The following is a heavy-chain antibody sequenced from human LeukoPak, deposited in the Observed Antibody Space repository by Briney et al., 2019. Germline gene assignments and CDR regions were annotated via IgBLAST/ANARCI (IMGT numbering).Heavy chain of an antibody. CDR2: IYYSGST. D-gene: IGHD4-17*01. Sequence: SETLSLTCTVSGGSISSSSYYWGWIRQPPGKGLEWIGSIYYSGSTYYNPSLKSRVTISVDTSKNQFSLKLSSVTAADTAVYYCAREDYGDYESMTNWFDPWGQGTLVTVSS. CDR3: AREDYGDYESMTNWFDP. J-gene: IGHJ5*02. CDR1: GGSISSSSYY. V-gene: IGHV4-39*07.